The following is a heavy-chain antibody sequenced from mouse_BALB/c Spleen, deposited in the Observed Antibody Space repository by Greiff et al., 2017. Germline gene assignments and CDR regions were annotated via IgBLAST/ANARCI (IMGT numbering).Heavy chain of an antibody. Sequence: VQLQQSGPGLVKPSQSLSLTCTVTGYSITSDYAWNWIRQFPGNKLEWMGYISYSGSTSYNPSLKSRISITRDTSKNQFFLQLNSVTTEDTATYYCARRAYYGNTGYFDVWGAGTTVTVSS. J-gene: IGHJ1*01. V-gene: IGHV3-2*02. D-gene: IGHD2-10*01. CDR2: ISYSGST. CDR1: GYSITSDYA. CDR3: ARRAYYGNTGYFDV.